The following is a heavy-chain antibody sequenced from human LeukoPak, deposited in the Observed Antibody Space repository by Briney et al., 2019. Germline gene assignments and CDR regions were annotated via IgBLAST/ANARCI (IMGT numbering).Heavy chain of an antibody. D-gene: IGHD6-6*01. CDR3: ATGGLSIAARPADY. CDR1: GGTFSSYA. CDR2: IIPIFGTA. V-gene: IGHV1-69*01. J-gene: IGHJ4*02. Sequence: SVKVSCKASGGTFSSYAISWVRRAPGQGLEWMGGIIPIFGTANYAQKFQGRVTITADESTSTAYMELSSLRSEDTAVYYCATGGLSIAARPADYWGQGTLVTVSS.